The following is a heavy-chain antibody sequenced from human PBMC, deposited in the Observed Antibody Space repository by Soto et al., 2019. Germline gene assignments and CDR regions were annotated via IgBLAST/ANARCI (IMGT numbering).Heavy chain of an antibody. J-gene: IGHJ4*02. D-gene: IGHD3-10*01. Sequence: GALRLSCASSGFTFGHSAMSWVRQAPGKGLEWVAAISGTGGAAYYADSVKGRFTISRDNSRNTLFLQMNSLRVDDTAIYHCAKPEEVVRGFDFWGLGTLVTVSS. V-gene: IGHV3-23*01. CDR3: AKPEEVVRGFDF. CDR2: ISGTGGAA. CDR1: GFTFGHSA.